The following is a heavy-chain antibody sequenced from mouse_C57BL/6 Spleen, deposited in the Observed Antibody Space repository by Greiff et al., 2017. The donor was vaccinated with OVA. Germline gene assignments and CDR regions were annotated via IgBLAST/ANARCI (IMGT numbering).Heavy chain of an antibody. V-gene: IGHV1-26*01. J-gene: IGHJ4*01. D-gene: IGHD2-2*01. CDR2: INPNNGGT. Sequence: VQLQQSGPELVKPGASVKISCKASGYTFTDYYMNWVKQSHGKSLEWIGDINPNNGGTSYNQKFKGKATLTVDTSSSTAYMELRSLTSEDSAVYYCARSYGYDDAMDYWGQGTSVTVSS. CDR3: ARSYGYDDAMDY. CDR1: GYTFTDYY.